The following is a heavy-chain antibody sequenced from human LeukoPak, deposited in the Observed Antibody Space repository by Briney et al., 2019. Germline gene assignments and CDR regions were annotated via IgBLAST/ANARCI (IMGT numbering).Heavy chain of an antibody. CDR1: GFTFSSYW. Sequence: GGSLRLSCAASGFTFSSYWMSWVRQAPGKGLEWVANIKQDGSEKYYVDSVKGRFTISRDNAKNSLYLQMNSLRAEDTAVYYCARGGIAAAAIAGWFDPWGQGTLVTVSS. J-gene: IGHJ5*02. CDR2: IKQDGSEK. V-gene: IGHV3-7*01. D-gene: IGHD6-13*01. CDR3: ARGGIAAAAIAGWFDP.